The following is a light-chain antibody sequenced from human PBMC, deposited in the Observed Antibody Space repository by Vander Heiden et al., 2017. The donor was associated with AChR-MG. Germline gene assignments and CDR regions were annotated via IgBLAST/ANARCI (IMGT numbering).Light chain of an antibody. V-gene: IGLV2-14*01. J-gene: IGLJ3*02. CDR2: EVD. CDR3: CSYTSSSTLV. CDR1: SSHVGGYNY. Sequence: QSALTQPASVSGSPGPSLTISRTGTSSHVGGYNYVSWYQQHPGTAPKLMIYEVDNRPSGVSNRFSGSKSDNTAPLTISGLQAEDEADYYCCSYTSSSTLVFGGGTKLTVL.